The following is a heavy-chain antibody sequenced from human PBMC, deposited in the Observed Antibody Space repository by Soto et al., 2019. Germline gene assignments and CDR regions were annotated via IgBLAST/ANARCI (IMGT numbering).Heavy chain of an antibody. CDR1: GFTFCSYG. CDR2: IWFDGSNK. Sequence: GGSPRLSCAASGFTFCSYGMHWVRQAPGKGLEWVAVIWFDGSNKFYADSVKGRFTISRDNSKNTVSLQMNSLRDEDSAAYYCATTGPYWGQGTLVTVS. V-gene: IGHV3-33*01. CDR3: ATTGPY. J-gene: IGHJ4*02.